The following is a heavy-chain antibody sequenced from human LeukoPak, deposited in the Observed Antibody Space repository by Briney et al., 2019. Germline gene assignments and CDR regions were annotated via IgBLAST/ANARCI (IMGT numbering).Heavy chain of an antibody. CDR3: AREGGSGYYPSPLGFDY. CDR1: GGSISSYY. Sequence: SETLSLTCTVSGGSISSYYWSWIRQPPGKGLEWIGYIYYSGSTNYNPSLKSRVTISVDTSKNQFSLKLSSVTAADTAVYYRAREGGSGYYPSPLGFDYWGQGTLVTVSS. D-gene: IGHD3-22*01. J-gene: IGHJ4*02. CDR2: IYYSGST. V-gene: IGHV4-59*01.